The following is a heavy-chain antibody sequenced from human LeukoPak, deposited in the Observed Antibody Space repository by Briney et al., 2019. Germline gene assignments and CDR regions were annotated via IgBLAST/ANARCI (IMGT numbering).Heavy chain of an antibody. CDR1: GYTFTGYY. CDR3: ARVGYDFWSGYNRHGNWFDP. J-gene: IGHJ5*02. Sequence: GASVKVSCKASGYTFTGYYMHWVRQAPGQGLEWMGIINPSGGSTSYAQKFQGRVTMTRDMSTSTVYMELSSLRSEDTAVYYCARVGYDFWSGYNRHGNWFDPWGQGTLVTVSS. CDR2: INPSGGST. D-gene: IGHD3-3*01. V-gene: IGHV1-46*01.